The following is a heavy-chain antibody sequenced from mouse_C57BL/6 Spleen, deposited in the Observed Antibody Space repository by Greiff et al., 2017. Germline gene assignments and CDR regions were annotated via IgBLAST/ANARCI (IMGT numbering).Heavy chain of an antibody. CDR3: VSGSGSSFDY. Sequence: EVKLVESGGGLVQPKGSLKLSCAASGFTFNTSAMHWVRQAPGKGLEWVARIRSKSSNYATYYAGSGKDRFTISKDDSQSLLNLQMNNLKTDDTAMYSCVSGSGSSFDYWGQGTTLTVSS. CDR2: IRSKSSNYAT. CDR1: GFTFNTSA. J-gene: IGHJ2*01. V-gene: IGHV10-3*01. D-gene: IGHD1-3*01.